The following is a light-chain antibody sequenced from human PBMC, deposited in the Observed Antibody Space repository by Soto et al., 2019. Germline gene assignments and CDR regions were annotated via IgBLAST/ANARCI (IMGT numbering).Light chain of an antibody. V-gene: IGLV1-44*01. CDR3: AACDDSLNGWRV. J-gene: IGLJ1*01. CDR1: SSNIGSNT. Sequence: QSVLTQPPSASGTPGQRVTISCSGSSSNIGSNTVNWYQQLPGTAPKLLIYSNNQRPSGVPDRFSGSKSGTSASLAISGLQSEDEADYYCAACDDSLNGWRVLGTGNKVTGL. CDR2: SNN.